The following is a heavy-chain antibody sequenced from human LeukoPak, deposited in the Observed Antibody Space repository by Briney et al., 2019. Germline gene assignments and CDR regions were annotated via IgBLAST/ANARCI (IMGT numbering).Heavy chain of an antibody. Sequence: SETLSLTCAVYGGSFSGYYWSWIRHHPGKGLEWIGDIDYNGSTNYNPSLKSRVTISVDTSKNQFSLKLSSVTAADTAVYYFARAPRDSSSPLARVFDIWGQGTMVTVSS. CDR2: IDYNGST. J-gene: IGHJ3*02. D-gene: IGHD6-6*01. CDR1: GGSFSGYY. CDR3: ARAPRDSSSPLARVFDI. V-gene: IGHV4-34*09.